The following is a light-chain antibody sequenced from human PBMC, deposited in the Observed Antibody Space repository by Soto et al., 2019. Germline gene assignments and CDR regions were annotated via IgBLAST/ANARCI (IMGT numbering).Light chain of an antibody. Sequence: EIVLTQSPGTLSLSPGEVAILSFSASHIINNNYLAWYQQKPGQAPRLLTYGASSRATGIPDRFSGGGSGTDFTLTVTRLEPEDFAVYYCQQYGSSITFGQGTRLEIK. J-gene: IGKJ5*01. V-gene: IGKV3-20*01. CDR2: GAS. CDR3: QQYGSSIT. CDR1: HIINNNY.